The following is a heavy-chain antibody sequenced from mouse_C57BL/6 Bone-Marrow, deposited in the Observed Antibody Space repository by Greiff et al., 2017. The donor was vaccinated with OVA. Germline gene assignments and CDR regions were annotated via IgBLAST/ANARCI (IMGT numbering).Heavy chain of an antibody. CDR2: INSDGGST. Sequence: VQLKESGGGLVQPGESLKLSCESNEYEFPSHDMSWVRKTPEKRLELVAAINSDGGSTYYPDAMERRFIISRDNTKKTLYLQMSSLRSEDTALDYCARPTYYSNYDGFAYWGQGTLVTVSA. V-gene: IGHV5-2*01. CDR3: ARPTYYSNYDGFAY. D-gene: IGHD2-5*01. J-gene: IGHJ3*01. CDR1: EYEFPSHD.